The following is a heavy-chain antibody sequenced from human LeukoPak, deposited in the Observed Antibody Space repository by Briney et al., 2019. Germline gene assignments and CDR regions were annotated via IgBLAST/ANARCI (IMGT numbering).Heavy chain of an antibody. CDR1: GYSFTSYW. J-gene: IGHJ3*02. Sequence: PGESLKISCKGSGYSFTSYWIGWVRQMPGKGLEWMGIIYPGDSDTRYSPSFQGQVTISGDKSISTAYLQWSSLKASDTAIYYCARHRGSSTWYVPTADDAFDIWGQGTMVTVS. D-gene: IGHD6-13*01. CDR3: ARHRGSSTWYVPTADDAFDI. CDR2: IYPGDSDT. V-gene: IGHV5-51*01.